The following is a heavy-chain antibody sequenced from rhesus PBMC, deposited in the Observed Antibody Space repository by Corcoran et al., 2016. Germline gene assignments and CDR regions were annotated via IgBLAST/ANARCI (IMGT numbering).Heavy chain of an antibody. V-gene: IGHV3-184*01. CDR3: ATYGSSYYYFDY. Sequence: EVQLVESGGGLVQPGGSLRLSCAASGFTFSDHYMYWVRQAPGKGLEWVGFIRSKAYGGTAEYAASVKGRFTISRDDSKNTAYLQMNSLKTEDTAVYYCATYGSSYYYFDYWGQGVLVTVSS. CDR1: GFTFSDHY. J-gene: IGHJ4*01. D-gene: IGHD4-29*01. CDR2: IRSKAYGGTA.